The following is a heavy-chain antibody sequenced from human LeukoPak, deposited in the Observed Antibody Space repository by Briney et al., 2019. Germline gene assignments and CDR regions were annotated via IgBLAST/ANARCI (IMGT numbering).Heavy chain of an antibody. Sequence: SETLSLTCAVHGGPFSGYYWNWIRQSPGKGLEWMWEINHSGSTNYNPSLKSRVTMSVDTSKNQFSLRLSSMTAADTARYYCARGSFYDSSGYSDYYFYHYMDVWGTGTTVAVSS. D-gene: IGHD3-22*01. V-gene: IGHV4-34*01. J-gene: IGHJ6*03. CDR3: ARGSFYDSSGYSDYYFYHYMDV. CDR1: GGPFSGYY. CDR2: INHSGST.